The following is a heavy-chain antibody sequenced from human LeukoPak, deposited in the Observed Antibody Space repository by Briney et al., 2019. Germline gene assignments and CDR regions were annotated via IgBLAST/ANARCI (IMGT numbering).Heavy chain of an antibody. J-gene: IGHJ6*02. CDR3: ARGGYYDFWSGYSNYGMDV. CDR2: INPNGGGT. D-gene: IGHD3-3*01. V-gene: IGHV1-8*01. CDR1: GYTFTSYY. Sequence: ASVKVSCKASGYTFTSYYIHWVRQVPGQGLESMGWINPNGGGTSYAQKFQGRVTMTRNTSISTAYMELSSLRSEDTAVYYCARGGYYDFWSGYSNYGMDVWGQGTTVTVSS.